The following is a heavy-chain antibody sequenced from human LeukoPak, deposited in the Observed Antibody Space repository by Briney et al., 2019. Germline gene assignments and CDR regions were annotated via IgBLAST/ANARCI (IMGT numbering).Heavy chain of an antibody. J-gene: IGHJ5*02. CDR2: ISYDGSIR. V-gene: IGHV3-30*04. Sequence: GGSLRLSCAASEFSFSNFAMYWVRQPPGKGLEWLAVISYDGSIRYYADSVKDRFTISRDNSNNTLHLQMNSLRPDDSALYYCAREDNPLWFDPWGQGTLVTVSS. CDR3: AREDNPLWFDP. D-gene: IGHD1-1*01. CDR1: EFSFSNFA.